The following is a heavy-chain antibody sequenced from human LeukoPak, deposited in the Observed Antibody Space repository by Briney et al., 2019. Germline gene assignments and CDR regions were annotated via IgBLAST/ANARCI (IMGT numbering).Heavy chain of an antibody. D-gene: IGHD1-26*01. CDR3: AKDHSGSYEY. J-gene: IGHJ4*02. V-gene: IGHV1-2*06. Sequence: GASVKVSCKASGYTFTDSYIHWVRQAPGQGLEWMGLLHPNTGDTFYAQKFRGRVTMARDTSISTAYMELNRLTSDGTAVYYCAKDHSGSYEYWAQGTLVTISS. CDR1: GYTFTDSY. CDR2: LHPNTGDT.